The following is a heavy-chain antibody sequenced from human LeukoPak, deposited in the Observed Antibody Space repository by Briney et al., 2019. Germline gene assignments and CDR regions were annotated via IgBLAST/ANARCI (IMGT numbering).Heavy chain of an antibody. J-gene: IGHJ4*02. CDR3: ARVYYGSGSPRHFDY. CDR2: INHSGST. Sequence: SETLSLTCAVSGGSFCGYYWSWIRQPPGKGLEWIGEINHSGSTNYNPSLKSRVTISVDTSKNQFSLKLSSVTAADTAVYYCARVYYGSGSPRHFDYWGQGTLVTVSS. CDR1: GGSFCGYY. D-gene: IGHD3-10*01. V-gene: IGHV4-34*01.